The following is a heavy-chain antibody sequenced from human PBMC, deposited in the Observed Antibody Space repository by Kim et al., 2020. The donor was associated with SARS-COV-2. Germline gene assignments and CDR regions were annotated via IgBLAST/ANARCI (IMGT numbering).Heavy chain of an antibody. Sequence: LKRGITISVDTAKNQFSLKLSSVTAADTAVYYCARVARITIFGVVNSAFDIWGQGTMVTVSS. CDR3: ARVARITIFGVVNSAFDI. J-gene: IGHJ3*02. D-gene: IGHD3-3*01. V-gene: IGHV4-31*02.